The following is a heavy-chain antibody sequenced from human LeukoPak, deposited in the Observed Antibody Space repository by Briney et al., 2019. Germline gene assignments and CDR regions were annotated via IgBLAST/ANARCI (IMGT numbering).Heavy chain of an antibody. D-gene: IGHD1-26*01. V-gene: IGHV4-59*02. CDR2: IYYSGST. CDR3: ARANSGTYSSPWDY. CDR1: GASVSNYY. J-gene: IGHJ4*02. Sequence: KPSETLSLTCSVSGASVSNYYWSWIRQPAGKALEWIGCIYYSGSTNYNPSLKSRVSISIDTSKNQFSLKLSSVTAADTAVYYCARANSGTYSSPWDYWGQGTLVNVSS.